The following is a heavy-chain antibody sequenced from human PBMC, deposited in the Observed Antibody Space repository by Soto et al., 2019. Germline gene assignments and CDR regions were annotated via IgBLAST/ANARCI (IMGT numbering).Heavy chain of an antibody. Sequence: SETLSLTCTVSGGSISSYYWSWIRQPPGKGLEWIGYIYYSGSTNYNPSLKSRVTISVDTSKNQFSLKLSSVTAADTAVYYCASMSDWGFPSVFDYWGQGTLVTVSS. CDR1: GGSISSYY. CDR2: IYYSGST. D-gene: IGHD3-16*01. CDR3: ASMSDWGFPSVFDY. V-gene: IGHV4-59*01. J-gene: IGHJ4*02.